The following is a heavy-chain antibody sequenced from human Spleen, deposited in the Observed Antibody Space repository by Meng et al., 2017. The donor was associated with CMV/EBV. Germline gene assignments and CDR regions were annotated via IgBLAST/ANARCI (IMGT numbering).Heavy chain of an antibody. D-gene: IGHD3-10*01. CDR2: INHDSDGK. CDR3: ARRYGTGSYRDF. CDR1: GYSFTDYY. J-gene: IGHJ4*02. Sequence: CQASGYSFTDYYMQWVRQAPGQGLEWMGRINHDSDGKDYEHKFQGRVTMTRDTSISTAYMELSRLTSDDTAVYYCARRYGTGSYRDFWGRGTLVTVSS. V-gene: IGHV1-2*06.